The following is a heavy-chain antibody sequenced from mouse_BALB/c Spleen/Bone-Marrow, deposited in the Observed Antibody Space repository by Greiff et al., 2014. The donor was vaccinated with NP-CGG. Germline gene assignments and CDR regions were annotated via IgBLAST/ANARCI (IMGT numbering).Heavy chain of an antibody. CDR3: ARQTYYDYDGYFDY. J-gene: IGHJ2*01. CDR2: ISSGGSYT. D-gene: IGHD2-4*01. V-gene: IGHV5-6*01. CDR1: GFTFSSYG. Sequence: EVKVVESGGDLVKPGGSLKLSCAASGFTFSSYGMSWVRQTPDKRLEWVAAISSGGSYTYYPDSVKGRFTISRDNAKNTLYLQMSSLKSEDIAMYYCARQTYYDYDGYFDYWGQGTTLTVSS.